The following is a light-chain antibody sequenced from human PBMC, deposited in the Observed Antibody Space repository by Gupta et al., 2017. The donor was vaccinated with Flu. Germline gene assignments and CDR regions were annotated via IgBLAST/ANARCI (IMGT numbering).Light chain of an antibody. J-gene: IGKJ3*01. CDR1: QLVSSY. CDR2: DAS. V-gene: IGKV3-11*01. Sequence: EIVXTQSPANPPLSXGERATISCRASQLVSSYLAWYQQKPGQAPRLLIYDASNRATGIPARFSGSGSGTDFTLTISSLEPEDFAVYYCQQRSNWPRGFTFGPGTKVDIK. CDR3: QQRSNWPRGFT.